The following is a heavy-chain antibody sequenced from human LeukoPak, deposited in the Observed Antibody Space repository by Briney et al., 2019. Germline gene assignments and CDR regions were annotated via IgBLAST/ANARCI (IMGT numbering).Heavy chain of an antibody. Sequence: SETLSLTCTVSGGSISNYYWSWIRRPAGKGLEWIGRIYSRGSTKYNPSLKSRVTMSIDTSKNQFSLKLTPVTAADTAVDYCAREGPSSSWSFDFWGQGALVTVSS. CDR3: AREGPSSSWSFDF. J-gene: IGHJ4*02. V-gene: IGHV4-4*07. CDR2: IYSRGST. D-gene: IGHD6-13*01. CDR1: GGSISNYY.